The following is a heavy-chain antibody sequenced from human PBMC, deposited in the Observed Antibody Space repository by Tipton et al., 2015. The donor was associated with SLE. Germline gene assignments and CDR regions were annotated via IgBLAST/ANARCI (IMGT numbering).Heavy chain of an antibody. CDR1: GGSIRSGHFY. Sequence: TLSLTCTVSGGSIRSGHFYWSWIRQHPGKDLEWIGYISYSGDTHYNPSLRSRMTISGDTSKNQFSLNVTSVTAADTAMYYCARGPIERRVDDFWSGYYSGWFDPWGQGTLVIVSS. CDR3: ARGPIERRVDDFWSGYYSGWFDP. V-gene: IGHV4-31*03. CDR2: ISYSGDT. J-gene: IGHJ5*02. D-gene: IGHD3-3*01.